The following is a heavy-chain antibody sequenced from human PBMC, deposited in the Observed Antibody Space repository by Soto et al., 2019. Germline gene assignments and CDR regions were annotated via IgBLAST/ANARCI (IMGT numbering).Heavy chain of an antibody. V-gene: IGHV3-49*04. Sequence: GGSLRLSCTASGFTFSDHAMSWVRQAPGKGLEWVGVIRSKGSGGTIQYAASVKDRFSISRDDSKSVAYLQMNSLKTEDTAVYYCIRGRLELGYWGQGTLVTAPQ. J-gene: IGHJ4*02. CDR3: IRGRLELGY. CDR2: IRSKGSGGTI. D-gene: IGHD1-7*01. CDR1: GFTFSDHA.